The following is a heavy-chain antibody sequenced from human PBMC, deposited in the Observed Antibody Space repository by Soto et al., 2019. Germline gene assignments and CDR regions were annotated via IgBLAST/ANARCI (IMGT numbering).Heavy chain of an antibody. V-gene: IGHV3-30*09. Sequence: EHLVESGGGVVKPGGSLTLSCTASGFPFSRYTMNWLRRAPGKGLEWVGIISFNGSSKYYADWLKGRIVISRDNSKDSFYLQVNTLRPDYTAIYYGARDTVTSFTPYQGFYYYGLAVWGQGTRVPVSS. D-gene: IGHD2-2*01. CDR1: GFPFSRYT. J-gene: IGHJ6*02. CDR2: ISFNGSSK. CDR3: ARDTVTSFTPYQGFYYYGLAV.